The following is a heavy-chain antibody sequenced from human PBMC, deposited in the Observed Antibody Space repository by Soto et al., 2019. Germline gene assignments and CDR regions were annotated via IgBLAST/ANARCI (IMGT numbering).Heavy chain of an antibody. Sequence: QVQLVQSGGEAKRPGASVKASCKTSGYTFSNYGITCVRQAPGQPLEWLVWISLDTDCTNYAQKFQCIVSITTDTATTTAYMDLSRLRSADTAFYYSARVIPVAEACFGPWGQGTRVTVSS. CDR2: ISLDTDCT. CDR1: GYTFSNYG. J-gene: IGHJ5*02. CDR3: ARVIPVAEACFGP. D-gene: IGHD2-2*01. V-gene: IGHV1-18*01.